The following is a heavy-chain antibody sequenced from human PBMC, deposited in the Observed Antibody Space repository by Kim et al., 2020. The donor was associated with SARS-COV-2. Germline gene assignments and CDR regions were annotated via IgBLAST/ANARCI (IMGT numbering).Heavy chain of an antibody. J-gene: IGHJ4*02. CDR2: IYPGDSDT. Sequence: GESLKISCKGSGYSFTSYWIGWVRQMPGKGLEWMGIIYPGDSDTRYSPSFQGQVTISADKSISTAYLQWSSLKASDTAMYYCARLVDYYDSSGYLFLDYWGQGTLVTVSS. CDR1: GYSFTSYW. CDR3: ARLVDYYDSSGYLFLDY. V-gene: IGHV5-51*01. D-gene: IGHD3-22*01.